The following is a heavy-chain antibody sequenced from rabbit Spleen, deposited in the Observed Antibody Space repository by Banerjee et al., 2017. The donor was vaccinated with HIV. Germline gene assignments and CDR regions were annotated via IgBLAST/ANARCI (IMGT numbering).Heavy chain of an antibody. V-gene: IGHV1S40*01. CDR3: AREGGILVAGAFNL. CDR2: IAGSDSAFT. D-gene: IGHD4-1*01. CDR1: GFSFSSSDY. Sequence: QSLEESGGDLVKPEGSLALTCKASGFSFSSSDYICWVRQAPGKGLEWISCIAGSDSAFTYSATWAKGRFTISQTSSTTVTLQMTSLTVADTATYFCAREGGILVAGAFNLWGQGTLVTVS. J-gene: IGHJ4*01.